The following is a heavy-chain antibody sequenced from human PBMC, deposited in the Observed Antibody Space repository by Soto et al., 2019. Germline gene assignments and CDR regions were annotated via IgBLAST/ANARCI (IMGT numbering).Heavy chain of an antibody. CDR2: IYHSGST. Sequence: SETLSLTCAVSGYSISSGYYWGWIRQPPGKGLEWIGSIYHSGSTYYPPSLKSRVTISVDTSKNQFSLKLSSVTAADTAVFYCARVHDYGFDYWGQGTLVTVSS. D-gene: IGHD4-17*01. J-gene: IGHJ4*02. V-gene: IGHV4-38-2*01. CDR3: ARVHDYGFDY. CDR1: GYSISSGYY.